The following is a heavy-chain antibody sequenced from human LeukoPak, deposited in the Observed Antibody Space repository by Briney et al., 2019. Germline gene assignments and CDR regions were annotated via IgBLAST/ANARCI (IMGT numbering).Heavy chain of an antibody. CDR2: ISGSGGST. J-gene: IGHJ4*02. CDR1: GFSFSTCG. Sequence: GGSLRLSCAASGFSFSTCGMNWVRQAPGKGLERVSGISGSGGSTDYGDSVKGRFTISRDNSKNTLYLQMNSLRAEDTAIYYCAKDLIASGIRYFDYWGQGTLVTVSS. D-gene: IGHD3-10*01. CDR3: AKDLIASGIRYFDY. V-gene: IGHV3-23*01.